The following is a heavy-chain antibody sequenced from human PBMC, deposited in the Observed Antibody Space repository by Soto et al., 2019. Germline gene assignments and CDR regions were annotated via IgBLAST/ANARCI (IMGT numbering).Heavy chain of an antibody. CDR1: GYIFTSHW. CDR3: ARRPSXXPGDY. D-gene: IGHD1-1*01. V-gene: IGHV5-51*01. CDR2: IYPGDSDT. Sequence: DVQLVQSGAEVKKPGESLRISCRGSGYIFTSHWIGWARQMPGKGLEWMGIIYPGDSDTRYSPSSQGQVTISADKSXXXXXXXXXXXXXXXXXXXXCARRPSXXPGDYWGQGTLVTVSS. J-gene: IGHJ4*02.